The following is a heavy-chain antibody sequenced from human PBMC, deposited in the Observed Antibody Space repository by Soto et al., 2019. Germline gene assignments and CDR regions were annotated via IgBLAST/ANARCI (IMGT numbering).Heavy chain of an antibody. V-gene: IGHV4-4*02. D-gene: IGHD2-2*01. CDR2: IYHSGST. CDR1: GGSISSSNW. J-gene: IGHJ6*02. Sequence: SGTLSLTCAVSGGSISSSNWWSWVRQPPGKGLEWIGEIYHSGSTNYNPSLKSRVTISVDKSKNQFSLKLSSVTAADTAVYYCASSLPNIVVVPAAPKTYYYYGMDVWGQGTTVTVSS. CDR3: ASSLPNIVVVPAAPKTYYYYGMDV.